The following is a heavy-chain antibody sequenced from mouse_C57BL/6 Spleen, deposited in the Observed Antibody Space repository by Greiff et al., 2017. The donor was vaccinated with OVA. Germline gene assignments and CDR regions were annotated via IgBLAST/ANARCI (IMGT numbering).Heavy chain of an antibody. CDR2: IDPSDSET. CDR3: ARSYYGSSPYYFDY. V-gene: IGHV1-52*01. J-gene: IGHJ2*01. Sequence: QVHVKQPGAELVRPGSSVKLSCKASGYTFTSYWMHWVKQRPIQGLEWIGNIDPSDSETHYNQKFKDKATLTVDKSSSTAYMQLSSLTSEDSAVYYCARSYYGSSPYYFDYWGQGTTLTVSS. CDR1: GYTFTSYW. D-gene: IGHD1-1*01.